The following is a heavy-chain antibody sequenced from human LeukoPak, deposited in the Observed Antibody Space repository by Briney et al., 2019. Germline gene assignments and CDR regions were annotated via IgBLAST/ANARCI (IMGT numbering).Heavy chain of an antibody. CDR3: TREIVGAGNDL. CDR1: GFTFSDHY. D-gene: IGHD1-26*01. Sequence: GGSLRLSCAASGFTFSDHYMDWVRQAPGKGLEGVGRSRDKAESHSPEYAASVKGRFIISRDDSKNSLYLQMHSLKNEDTAVYYCTREIVGAGNDLWGQGTMVTVSS. CDR2: SRDKAESHSP. V-gene: IGHV3-72*01. J-gene: IGHJ3*01.